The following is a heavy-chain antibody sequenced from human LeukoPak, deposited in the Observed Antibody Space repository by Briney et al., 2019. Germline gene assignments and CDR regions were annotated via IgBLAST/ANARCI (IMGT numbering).Heavy chain of an antibody. D-gene: IGHD3-10*01. CDR2: IKEDGSET. CDR3: VRGVLLWFGEFISPPDY. V-gene: IGHV3-7*01. Sequence: GGSLRLSCTASGLTFSNYWMSWVRQAPGKGLEWVANIKEDGSETYYVDSVKGRFTISRDNAKNSLYLQMNSLRAEDTAVYYCVRGVLLWFGEFISPPDYWGQGTLVTVSS. J-gene: IGHJ4*02. CDR1: GLTFSNYW.